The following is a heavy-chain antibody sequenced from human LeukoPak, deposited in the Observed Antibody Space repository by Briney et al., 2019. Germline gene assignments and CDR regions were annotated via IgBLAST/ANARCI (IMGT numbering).Heavy chain of an antibody. Sequence: GGSLRLSCAASGFTFSSYWMSWVRQAPGKGLEWVANIKQDGSEKYYVDSVRGRFTVSRDNNKNSVYLQMNSLTPEDSALYFCVKDVTPGGADVWGQGTTVTVS. J-gene: IGHJ6*02. D-gene: IGHD2-21*01. CDR3: VKDVTPGGADV. V-gene: IGHV3-7*03. CDR2: IKQDGSEK. CDR1: GFTFSSYW.